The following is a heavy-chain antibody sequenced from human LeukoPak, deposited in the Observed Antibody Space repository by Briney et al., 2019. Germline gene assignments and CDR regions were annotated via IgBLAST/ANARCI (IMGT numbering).Heavy chain of an antibody. V-gene: IGHV3-30*04. CDR2: IPYAGSNK. D-gene: IGHD4-23*01. CDR1: GFTFSTYA. CDR3: ARAEGYGGELDS. Sequence: GGSLRLSCAASGFTFSTYAMHWVRQAPGKGLEWVAVIPYAGSNKYYADSVKGRFTISRENSKNRLYLQMNSLRAEDTAVYYCARAEGYGGELDSWGQGTLVTVSS. J-gene: IGHJ4*02.